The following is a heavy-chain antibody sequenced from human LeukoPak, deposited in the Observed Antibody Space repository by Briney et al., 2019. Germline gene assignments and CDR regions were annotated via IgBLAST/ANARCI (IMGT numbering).Heavy chain of an antibody. V-gene: IGHV3-30*01. CDR1: GFTFSSYA. Sequence: HPGGSLRLSCAASGFTFSSYAMHWVRQAPGKGLEWVAVISYDGSNKYYADSVKGRFTISRDNSKNTLYLQMNSLRAEDTAVYYCARSPLGGSGYPYYFDYWGQGTLVTVSS. J-gene: IGHJ4*02. CDR2: ISYDGSNK. D-gene: IGHD3-22*01. CDR3: ARSPLGGSGYPYYFDY.